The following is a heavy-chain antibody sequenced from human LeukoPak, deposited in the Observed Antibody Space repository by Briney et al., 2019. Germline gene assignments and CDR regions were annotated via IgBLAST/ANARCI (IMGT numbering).Heavy chain of an antibody. V-gene: IGHV4-38-2*02. J-gene: IGHJ5*02. Sequence: SETLSLTCTVSGYSLSSGYYWGWIRQPPGKGLEWIGSIYHSGSTYYNPSLKSRVTISVDTSKNQFSLKLSSVTAADTAVYYCARDLYDFWSGYYSAWGQGTLVTVSS. CDR2: IYHSGST. D-gene: IGHD3-3*01. CDR3: ARDLYDFWSGYYSA. CDR1: GYSLSSGYY.